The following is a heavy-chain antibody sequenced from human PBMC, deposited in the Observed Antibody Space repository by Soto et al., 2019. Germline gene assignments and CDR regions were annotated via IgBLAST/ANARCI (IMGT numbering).Heavy chain of an antibody. Sequence: PSVKVSCKASGYTFTSYDINWVRQATGQGLEWMGWMNPNSANTGYAQKFQGRVTITRNTSISTAYMELNSLKSDDTAIYYCAGAFGGEGNSGYGGFYDYGAQGPLVTVSS. V-gene: IGHV1-8*01. CDR2: MNPNSANT. J-gene: IGHJ4*02. D-gene: IGHD5-12*01. CDR3: AGAFGGEGNSGYGGFYDY. CDR1: GYTFTSYD.